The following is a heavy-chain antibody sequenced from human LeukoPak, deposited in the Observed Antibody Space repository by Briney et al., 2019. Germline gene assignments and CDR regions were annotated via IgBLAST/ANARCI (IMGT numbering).Heavy chain of an antibody. D-gene: IGHD3-9*01. Sequence: ASVKVSCKASGYTFNGKYMHWVRQAPGQGLEWMGWINPNSGGTNYAQKFQDRVAMTRDTSISTAYMELSNLRSDDTAIYYCATHTHECDMLTPLSCWGQGTRVTVSS. V-gene: IGHV1-2*02. J-gene: IGHJ4*02. CDR2: INPNSGGT. CDR3: ATHTHECDMLTPLSC. CDR1: GYTFNGKY.